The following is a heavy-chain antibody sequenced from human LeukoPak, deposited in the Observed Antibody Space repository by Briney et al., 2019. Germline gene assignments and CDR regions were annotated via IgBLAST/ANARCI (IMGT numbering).Heavy chain of an antibody. V-gene: IGHV4-59*01. J-gene: IGHJ4*02. CDR2: IYYSGST. CDR1: GGSISSYY. CDR3: ARTGGLRGWYSI. D-gene: IGHD6-19*01. Sequence: RPSETLSLTCTVSGGSISSYYWSWIRRPPGKGLEWIGYIYYSGSTNYNPSLKSRVTISVDTSKNQFSLKLSSVTAADTAVYYCARTGGLRGWYSIWGQGTLVTVSS.